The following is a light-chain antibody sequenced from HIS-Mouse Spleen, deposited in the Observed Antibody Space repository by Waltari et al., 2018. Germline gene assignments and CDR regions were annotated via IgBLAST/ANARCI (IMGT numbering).Light chain of an antibody. V-gene: IGLV3-10*01. Sequence: SYELTQPPSVSVSPGQTARITCSGDALPKKYAYWYQQKSGQAPVLVIYEDSKRPSGCPERCAGSSSGTMATLTISGAQVEDEADYYCYSTDSSGNHRVFGGGTKLTVL. J-gene: IGLJ2*01. CDR3: YSTDSSGNHRV. CDR1: ALPKKY. CDR2: EDS.